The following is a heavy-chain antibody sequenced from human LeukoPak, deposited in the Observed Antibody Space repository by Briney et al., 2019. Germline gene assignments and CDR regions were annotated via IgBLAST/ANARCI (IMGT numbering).Heavy chain of an antibody. CDR3: ARSLVVVTNNWFDP. J-gene: IGHJ5*02. D-gene: IGHD3-22*01. CDR2: IIPILGIA. CDR1: GYTFTSYG. V-gene: IGHV1-69*04. Sequence: SVKVSCKASGYTFTSYGISWVRQAPGQGLEWMGRIIPILGIANYAQKFQGRVTITADKSTSTAYMELSSLRSEDTAVYYCARSLVVVTNNWFDPWGQGTLVTVSS.